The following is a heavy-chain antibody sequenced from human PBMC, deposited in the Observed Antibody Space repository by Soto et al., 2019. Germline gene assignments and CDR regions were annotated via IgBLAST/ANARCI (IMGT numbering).Heavy chain of an antibody. CDR3: ASAYCGGDCSNYYYGMDV. CDR1: GYDFSSYA. D-gene: IGHD2-21*02. J-gene: IGHJ6*02. CDR2: INAGNGNT. Sequence: GASVKVSCKTSGYDFSSYAMHWVRQAPGQRLEWMGWINAGNGNTKYSQKFQGRVTITRDTSASTAYMELSSLRSEDTAVYYCASAYCGGDCSNYYYGMDVWGQGTTVTVSS. V-gene: IGHV1-3*01.